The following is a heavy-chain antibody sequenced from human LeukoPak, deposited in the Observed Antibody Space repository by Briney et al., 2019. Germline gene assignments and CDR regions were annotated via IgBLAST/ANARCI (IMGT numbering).Heavy chain of an antibody. Sequence: HPGGSLRLSCAASGFTSSSYAMSWVRQAPGKGLEWVSAISGSGGSTYYADSVKGRFTISRDNSKNTLYLQMNSLRAEDTAVYYCAKDQSPQGFLEWLSTSYYFDYWGQGTLVTVSS. D-gene: IGHD3-3*01. CDR1: GFTSSSYA. V-gene: IGHV3-23*01. CDR2: ISGSGGST. CDR3: AKDQSPQGFLEWLSTSYYFDY. J-gene: IGHJ4*02.